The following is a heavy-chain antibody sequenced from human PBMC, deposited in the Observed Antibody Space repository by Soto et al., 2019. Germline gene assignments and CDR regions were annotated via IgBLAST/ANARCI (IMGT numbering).Heavy chain of an antibody. V-gene: IGHV4-39*01. Sequence: SETLSLTCTLSVGSLSMSDYYWVWIRHPPGKGLEWIGSIYYTGHTYFNVSLQSRVTISIDTSKNQFSLTLRSMTAADTAIYYCAGNRGISAAGTQGWFDPWGQGTLVTVSS. CDR1: VGSLSMSDYY. D-gene: IGHD6-13*01. J-gene: IGHJ5*02. CDR3: AGNRGISAAGTQGWFDP. CDR2: IYYTGHT.